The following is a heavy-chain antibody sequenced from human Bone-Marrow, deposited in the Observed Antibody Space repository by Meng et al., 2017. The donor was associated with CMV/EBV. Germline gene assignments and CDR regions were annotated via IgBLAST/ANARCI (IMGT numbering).Heavy chain of an antibody. CDR3: ARGWYYYGMDV. V-gene: IGHV1-18*01. CDR2: ISVNNGKT. Sequence: ASVKVSCKASGYIFTSYGISWVRQAPGQGLEWMGWISVNNGKTKDAQKLQGRVTMTTDTSTSTAHMELRSLRSEDTAVYYCARGWYYYGMDVWGQGTTVTVSS. J-gene: IGHJ6*02. CDR1: GYIFTSYG.